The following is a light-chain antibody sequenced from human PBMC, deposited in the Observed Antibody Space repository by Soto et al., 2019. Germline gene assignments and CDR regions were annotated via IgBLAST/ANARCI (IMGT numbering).Light chain of an antibody. CDR3: QHYNTYQWT. V-gene: IGKV1-5*01. J-gene: IGKJ1*01. Sequence: DNKMTQSPSTLSASVGDRVTITCRASQSVSDWLAWYQQKPGKAPKLLIYGASNLQRGDPSRFSGSGSGTEFTLTIRSLQPGDFATYYCQHYNTYQWTFGQGTKVDIK. CDR2: GAS. CDR1: QSVSDW.